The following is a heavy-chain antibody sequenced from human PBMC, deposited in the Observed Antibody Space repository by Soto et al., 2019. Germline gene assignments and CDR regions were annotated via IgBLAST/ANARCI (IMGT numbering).Heavy chain of an antibody. D-gene: IGHD2-15*01. CDR3: ATNLGYCSGGSCYPEYFQH. Sequence: SETLSLTCTVSGGSISSYYWSWIRQPPGKGLEWIGYIYYSGSTNYNPSLKSRVTISVDTSKNQFSLKLSSVTAADTAVYYCATNLGYCSGGSCYPEYFQHWGQGTLVTVSS. CDR1: GGSISSYY. V-gene: IGHV4-59*01. CDR2: IYYSGST. J-gene: IGHJ1*01.